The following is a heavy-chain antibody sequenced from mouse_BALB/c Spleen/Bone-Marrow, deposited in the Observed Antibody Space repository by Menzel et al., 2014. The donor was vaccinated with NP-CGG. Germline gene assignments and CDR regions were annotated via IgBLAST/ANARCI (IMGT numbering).Heavy chain of an antibody. CDR2: IRNKANGYTT. D-gene: IGHD3-1*01. CDR3: ARDRAARATGYHFDY. Sequence: EVQLQQSGGGLVQPGGSLRLSCATSGFTFTDYYMSWVRQPPGKALEWLGFIRNKANGYTTGYSASVKGRFTISRDNSQSILYLQMNTLRAEDSATYYCARDRAARATGYHFDYWGQGTTLTVSS. J-gene: IGHJ2*01. V-gene: IGHV7-3*02. CDR1: GFTFTDYY.